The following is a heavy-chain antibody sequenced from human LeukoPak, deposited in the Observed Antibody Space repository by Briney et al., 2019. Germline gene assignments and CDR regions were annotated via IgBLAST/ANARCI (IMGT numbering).Heavy chain of an antibody. Sequence: PSETLSLTCAVYGGSFSGYYWSWIRQPPGKGLEWIGYIYYSGSTNYNPSLKSRVTISVDTSKNQFSLKLSSVTAADTGVYYCAREVVAGSYYYYCMDVWGKGTTVTVSS. CDR1: GGSFSGYY. V-gene: IGHV4-59*01. CDR3: AREVVAGSYYYYCMDV. J-gene: IGHJ6*03. CDR2: IYYSGST. D-gene: IGHD6-19*01.